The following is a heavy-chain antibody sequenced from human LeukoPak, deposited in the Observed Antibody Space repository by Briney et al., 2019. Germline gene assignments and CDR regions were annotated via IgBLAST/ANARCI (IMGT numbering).Heavy chain of an antibody. CDR3: TTPGPGDVLTARDAFDV. CDR1: GNTLTELA. D-gene: IGHD3-10*01. CDR2: VDPEDGQT. V-gene: IGHV1-24*01. J-gene: IGHJ3*01. Sequence: ASVKVSCKVSGNTLTELAVHWVRQAPGKGLEWMGGVDPEDGQTIYAQKFQGRVTMTEDTSTDTAYMELRSLRYEGSAIYYCTTPGPGDVLTARDAFDVWGLGTLVTVSS.